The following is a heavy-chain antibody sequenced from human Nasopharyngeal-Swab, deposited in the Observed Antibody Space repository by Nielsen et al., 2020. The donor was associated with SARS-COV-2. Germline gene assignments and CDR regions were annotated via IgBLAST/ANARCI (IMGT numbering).Heavy chain of an antibody. CDR2: IYPGNSDT. D-gene: IGHD5-24*01. J-gene: IGHJ5*02. CDR1: GYSFANYW. V-gene: IGHV5-51*01. Sequence: GESLKISCTGFGYSFANYWIGRVRQMPGKGLEWMGSIYPGNSDTRYSPAFHGRVTISADKSINTAYLQWTSLRASDTAVYYCARRAARDGYNYEVDPWGQGTLVTVS. CDR3: ARRAARDGYNYEVDP.